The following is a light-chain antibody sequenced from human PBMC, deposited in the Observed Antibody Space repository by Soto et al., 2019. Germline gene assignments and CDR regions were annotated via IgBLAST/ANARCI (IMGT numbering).Light chain of an antibody. V-gene: IGKV3-20*01. CDR3: QHYPSSPLSP. CDR2: GAS. J-gene: IGKJ2*01. CDR1: QSVGDY. Sequence: EIVLTQSPGTLSLSPGERATLSCRASQSVGDYLAWYQQKPGQAPRLLIYGASYRAGGIPDRFSGSGSGTDFTLTISRLEPEDFAVYYCQHYPSSPLSPFGQGTNLVIK.